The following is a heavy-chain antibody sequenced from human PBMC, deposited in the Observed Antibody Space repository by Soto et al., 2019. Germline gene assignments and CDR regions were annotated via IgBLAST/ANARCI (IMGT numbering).Heavy chain of an antibody. J-gene: IGHJ4*02. CDR1: SGSISGYS. CDR3: ARGYSYGKYDS. CDR2: VYYTGNT. D-gene: IGHD5-18*01. V-gene: IGHV4-59*01. Sequence: QVKLLQSGPGLVKPSETLSLTCAVSSGSISGYSCTWIRQPPGKGLEWIGYVYYTGNTNYNISLKSRVTISMDTSKTQFSLRLTSVTAADTAVYYCARGYSYGKYDSWGQGTLVTVSS.